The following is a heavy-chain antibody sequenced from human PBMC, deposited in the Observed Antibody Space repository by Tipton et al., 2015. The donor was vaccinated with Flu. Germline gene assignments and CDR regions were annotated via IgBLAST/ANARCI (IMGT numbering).Heavy chain of an antibody. CDR2: INYSGST. CDR1: GYSISSGYY. V-gene: IGHV4-38-2*02. D-gene: IGHD1-26*01. Sequence: TLSLTCTVSGYSISSGYYWGWVRQPPGKGLEWIAYINYSGSTNNNPSLKSRVTISVDTSKNQFSLKLTSVTAADTAVYYCARHSQILPYRAQGYFDFWGQGTLVTVSS. CDR3: ARHSQILPYRAQGYFDF. J-gene: IGHJ4*02.